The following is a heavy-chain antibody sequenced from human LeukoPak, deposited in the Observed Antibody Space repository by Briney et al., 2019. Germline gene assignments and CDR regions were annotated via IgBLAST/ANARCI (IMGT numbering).Heavy chain of an antibody. CDR2: ISAYNGNT. CDR3: ARGLAHYYYYYGMDV. D-gene: IGHD6-19*01. V-gene: IGHV1-18*01. CDR1: GYTFTSYG. Sequence: ASVKVSCKASGYTFTSYGISWVRQAPGQGLEWMGWISAYNGNTNYAQKLQGRVTMTTDTSTSTAYMELRSLRSDDTAVYYCARGLAHYYYYYGMDVWGQGTTVTASS. J-gene: IGHJ6*02.